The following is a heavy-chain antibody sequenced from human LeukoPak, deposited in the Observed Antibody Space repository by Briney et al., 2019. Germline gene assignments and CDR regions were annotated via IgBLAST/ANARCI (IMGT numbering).Heavy chain of an antibody. CDR1: GVSLSTYY. J-gene: IGHJ6*02. D-gene: IGHD3-9*01. CDR3: ARDRWEGYDILTGNFYHYGMDV. CDR2: IYLTGSS. Sequence: PSETLSLTCSVSGVSLSTYYWTWIRQPPPKGLEWIGRIYLTGSSEYNPSLKSRVTMSVDTSENQSSLNLSAVTAADTAVYYCARDRWEGYDILTGNFYHYGMDVWGQGTTVTVSS. V-gene: IGHV4-59*01.